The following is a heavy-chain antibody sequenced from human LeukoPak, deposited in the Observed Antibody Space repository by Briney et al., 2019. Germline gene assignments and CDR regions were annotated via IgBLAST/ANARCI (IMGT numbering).Heavy chain of an antibody. Sequence: GGSLRLSCAASGFTFSNYNMNWARQASGKGLEWVSSISSSSSYIYYADSVRGRFTISRDNAKNSLYLQMISLRAEDTAVYYCARGRDGSQSPIDYWGQGTLVTVSS. J-gene: IGHJ4*02. CDR1: GFTFSNYN. CDR2: ISSSSSYI. V-gene: IGHV3-21*01. CDR3: ARGRDGSQSPIDY. D-gene: IGHD5-24*01.